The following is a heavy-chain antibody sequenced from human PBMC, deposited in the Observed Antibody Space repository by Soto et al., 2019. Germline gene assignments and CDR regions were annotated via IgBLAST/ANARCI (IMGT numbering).Heavy chain of an antibody. CDR1: GFTFDDYA. D-gene: IGHD3-3*01. CDR3: AREPKGAYYDFWSGYRVNMDL. Sequence: EVQLVESGGGLVQPGRSLRLSCAASGFTFDDYAMHWVRQAPGKGLEWVSGISWNSGSIGYADSVKGRFTISRDNDKNSPSLQMNRLRAEDTALYYCAREPKGAYYDFWSGYRVNMDLCGKGTTVTVSS. CDR2: ISWNSGSI. J-gene: IGHJ6*03. V-gene: IGHV3-9*01.